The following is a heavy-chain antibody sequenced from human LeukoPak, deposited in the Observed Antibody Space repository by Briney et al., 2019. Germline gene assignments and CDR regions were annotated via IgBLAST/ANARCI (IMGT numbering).Heavy chain of an antibody. Sequence: GGSLRLSCAASGFTFSISGMNWVRQAPGKGLEWVSYISSSSNINYADSVKGRFTISRDNAKNSLYLQMNSLRAEDTAVYYCARFDYADYLAFDYWGQGTLVTVSS. CDR3: ARFDYADYLAFDY. CDR2: ISSSSNI. J-gene: IGHJ4*02. CDR1: GFTFSISG. V-gene: IGHV3-21*01. D-gene: IGHD4-17*01.